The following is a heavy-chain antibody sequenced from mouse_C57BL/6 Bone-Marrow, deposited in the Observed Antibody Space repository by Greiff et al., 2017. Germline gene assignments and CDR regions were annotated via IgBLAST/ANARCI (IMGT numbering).Heavy chain of an antibody. CDR2: IRNKANGYTT. D-gene: IGHD4-1*01. J-gene: IGHJ4*01. CDR1: GFTFTDYY. V-gene: IGHV7-3*01. CDR3: ARSSGTFYAMDY. Sequence: DVKLVESGGGLVQPGGSLSLSCAASGFTFTDYYMSWVRQPPGKALEWLGFIRNKANGYTTEYSASVKGRFTISRDNSQSILYLQMNALRAEDSATYYCARSSGTFYAMDYWGQGTSVTVSS.